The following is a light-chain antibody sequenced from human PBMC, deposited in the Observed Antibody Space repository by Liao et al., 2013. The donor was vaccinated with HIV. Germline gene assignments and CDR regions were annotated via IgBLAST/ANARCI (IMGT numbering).Light chain of an antibody. Sequence: SYELTQPSSVSVSPGQTARITCSGDVLAKKYARWFQQKPGQAPVLVIYQDTKRPSGIPERFSASNSGNTATLTISETQAMDEADYYCQAWDATATGYVFGSGTKVTVL. CDR2: QDT. CDR3: QAWDATATGYV. V-gene: IGLV3-1*01. J-gene: IGLJ1*01. CDR1: VLAKKY.